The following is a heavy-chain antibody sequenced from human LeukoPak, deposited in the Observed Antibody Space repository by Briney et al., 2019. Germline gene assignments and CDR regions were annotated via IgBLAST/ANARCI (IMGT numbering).Heavy chain of an antibody. Sequence: GSLVKVSCKASGGTFSSYAISWVRQAPGQGLEWMGRIIPIFGIANYAQKFQGRVTITADKSTSTAYMELSSLRSEDTAVYYCAGVRDGNWFDPWGQGTLVTVSS. D-gene: IGHD5-24*01. CDR3: AGVRDGNWFDP. V-gene: IGHV1-69*04. J-gene: IGHJ5*02. CDR1: GGTFSSYA. CDR2: IIPIFGIA.